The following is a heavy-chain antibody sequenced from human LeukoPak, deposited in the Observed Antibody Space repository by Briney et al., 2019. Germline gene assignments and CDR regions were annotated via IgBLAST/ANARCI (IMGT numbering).Heavy chain of an antibody. D-gene: IGHD1-1*01. CDR2: ISGSGGST. CDR3: GSGPVGTTVP. J-gene: IGHJ5*02. CDR1: GFTFSSYA. V-gene: IGHV3-23*01. Sequence: GGSLRLSCAASGFTFSSYAMSWVRQAPGKGLEWVSAISGSGGSTYYADSVKGRFTISRDNSKNTLYLQMHSLIAADTAVYYCGSGPVGTTVPWGQGTLVTVSS.